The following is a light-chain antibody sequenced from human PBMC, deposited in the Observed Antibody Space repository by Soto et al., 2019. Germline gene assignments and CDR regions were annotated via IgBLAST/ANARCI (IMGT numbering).Light chain of an antibody. CDR2: DAP. CDR1: QDISNY. CDR3: QQYENLPLT. J-gene: IGKJ3*01. Sequence: DIQMTQSPSSLSASVGDRVTITCHASQDISNYLNWYQQKPGKAPKLLIYDAPNRETGVPSRFSGSGSGTDFTFTISSLQPEDIATYYCQQYENLPLTFGPGTKVDIK. V-gene: IGKV1-33*01.